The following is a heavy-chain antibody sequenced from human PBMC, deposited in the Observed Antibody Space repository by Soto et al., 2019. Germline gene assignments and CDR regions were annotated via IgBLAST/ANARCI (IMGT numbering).Heavy chain of an antibody. V-gene: IGHV5-51*01. CDR2: IYPGDSDS. D-gene: IGHD1-26*01. CDR3: ARRRENPVGAFDI. Sequence: GESLKISCRGSGYSFANSWIAWVRQMSGKGLEWMGIIYPGDSDSRYSPSFQGQVTISVDKSISTAYLQWNSLKASDTAIYYCARRRENPVGAFDIWGQGTMVTVSS. J-gene: IGHJ3*02. CDR1: GYSFANSW.